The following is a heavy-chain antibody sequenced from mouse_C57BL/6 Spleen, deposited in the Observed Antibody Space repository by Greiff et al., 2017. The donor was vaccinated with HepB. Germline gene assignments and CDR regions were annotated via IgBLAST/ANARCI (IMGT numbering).Heavy chain of an antibody. Sequence: VQLKQSGAELVRPGASVKLSCTASGFNIKDYYMHCVKQRPEQGLEWIGRIDPEDGDTEYAPKFQGKATMTADTSSNTAYLQLSSLTSEDTAVYYCTTTTVVGGDFDYWGQGTTLTVSS. J-gene: IGHJ2*01. CDR1: GFNIKDYY. CDR3: TTTTVVGGDFDY. CDR2: IDPEDGDT. D-gene: IGHD1-1*01. V-gene: IGHV14-1*01.